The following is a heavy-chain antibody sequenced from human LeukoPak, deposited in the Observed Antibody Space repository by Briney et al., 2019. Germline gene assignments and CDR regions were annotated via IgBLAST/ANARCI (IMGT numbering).Heavy chain of an antibody. CDR2: ISAYNGNT. D-gene: IGHD6-13*01. V-gene: IGHV1-18*01. J-gene: IGHJ4*02. Sequence: ASVKVSCKASGYTFTDYGFSWVRQAPGQGLEWMGWISAYNGNTNYAQKLQGRVTLTTDTSTSTAYMELRSLRSDDTAVYYCAGDGYSNSWYLDYWGQGTLVTVSS. CDR3: AGDGYSNSWYLDY. CDR1: GYTFTDYG.